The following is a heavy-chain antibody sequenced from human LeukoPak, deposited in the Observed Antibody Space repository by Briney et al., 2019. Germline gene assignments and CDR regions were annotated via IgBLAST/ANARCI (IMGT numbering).Heavy chain of an antibody. Sequence: PGGSLRLSCAASGFTFSSYGMHWVRQAPGKGLEWVAFIRYDGSNKYYADSVKGRFTISRDNSKNTLCLQMNSLRAEDTAVYYCAKDGYFDWLSNGSFDYWGQGTLVTVSS. CDR2: IRYDGSNK. J-gene: IGHJ4*02. V-gene: IGHV3-30*02. CDR3: AKDGYFDWLSNGSFDY. CDR1: GFTFSSYG. D-gene: IGHD3-9*01.